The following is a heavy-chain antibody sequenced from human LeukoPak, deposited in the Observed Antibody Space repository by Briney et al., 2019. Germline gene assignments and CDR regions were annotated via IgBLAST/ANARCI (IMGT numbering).Heavy chain of an antibody. Sequence: GASVKVSCKASGYTFTGYYMHWVRQAPGQGLEWMGWINPNSGGTNYAQKFQGRVTMTRDTSISTAYMELSRLRSDDTAVYYCARVPASYGSGSYYKRPFDYWGQGTLVTVSS. J-gene: IGHJ4*02. CDR1: GYTFTGYY. V-gene: IGHV1-2*02. CDR3: ARVPASYGSGSYYKRPFDY. CDR2: INPNSGGT. D-gene: IGHD3-10*01.